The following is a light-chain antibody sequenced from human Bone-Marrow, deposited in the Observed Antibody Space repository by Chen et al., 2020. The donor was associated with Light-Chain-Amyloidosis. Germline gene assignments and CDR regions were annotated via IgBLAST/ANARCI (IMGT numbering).Light chain of an antibody. CDR2: DDR. J-gene: IGLJ3*02. V-gene: IGLV3-21*02. Sequence: SYVLTQPSSGSVAPGQTATIACGGNKIGSTSVHWYQQKPGQAPLLVVYDDRDRPSGIPERLSGSNAGNTATLTISRVEAGDEADYYCQVWDRSSDRPVFGGGTKLTVL. CDR3: QVWDRSSDRPV. CDR1: KIGSTS.